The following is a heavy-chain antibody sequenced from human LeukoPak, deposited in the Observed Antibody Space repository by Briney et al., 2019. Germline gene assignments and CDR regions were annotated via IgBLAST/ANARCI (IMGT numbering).Heavy chain of an antibody. CDR2: TSYRGST. V-gene: IGHV4-39*01. CDR3: ARIVDQALHLM. J-gene: IGHJ4*02. D-gene: IGHD2-21*01. CDR1: GGSVSTTTYY. Sequence: SETLSLTCTVSGGSVSTTTYYWAWIRQPPGKGLEWIGSTSYRGSTYYNPSLQSRVTISIDTSKNQISLRVISVTAADTAVYFCARIVDQALHLMGGQGTLVTVSS.